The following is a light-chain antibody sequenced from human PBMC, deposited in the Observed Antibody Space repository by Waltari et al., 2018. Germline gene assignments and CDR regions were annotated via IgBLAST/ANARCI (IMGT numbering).Light chain of an antibody. CDR1: NRDVVGHNY. Sequence: QSALTQPRSVSGSPGQSVTISCTGTNRDVVGHNYVSWYQQHPGNAPKLLIYDVTKRPSGVPDRVSGSKSGNTASLTISGLQAEDEADYYCCSYAGTYTYVFGTGTKVTVL. V-gene: IGLV2-11*01. CDR2: DVT. J-gene: IGLJ1*01. CDR3: CSYAGTYTYV.